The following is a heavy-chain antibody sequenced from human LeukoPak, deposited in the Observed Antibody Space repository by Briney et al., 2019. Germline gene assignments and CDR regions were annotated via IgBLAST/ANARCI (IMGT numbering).Heavy chain of an antibody. J-gene: IGHJ4*02. CDR3: VRRCAGGDCYGAFDL. V-gene: IGHV4-39*01. CDR2: IYYTGST. D-gene: IGHD2-21*01. Sequence: SETLSLTCTVSGGSISSDDYYWGWIRQPPGKGLEWIGSIYYTGSTYYNPSLQSRVTISVDTSKIQFSLRLSSVTAADTAVYYCVRRCAGGDCYGAFDLWGPGTLVTLSS. CDR1: GGSISSDDYY.